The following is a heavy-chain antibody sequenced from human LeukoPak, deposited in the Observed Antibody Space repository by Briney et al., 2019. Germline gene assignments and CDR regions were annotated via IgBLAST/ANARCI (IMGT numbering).Heavy chain of an antibody. CDR1: GFTFDDYA. J-gene: IGHJ3*02. D-gene: IGHD6-13*01. Sequence: GRSLRLSWAASGFTFDDYAMHWIRQAPGKGLEWVSGISWNSGSIGYADSVKGRFTISRDNAKNSLYLQMNSLRAEDMALYYCAKDGGYIQAFDIWGQGTMVTVSS. CDR2: ISWNSGSI. V-gene: IGHV3-9*03. CDR3: AKDGGYIQAFDI.